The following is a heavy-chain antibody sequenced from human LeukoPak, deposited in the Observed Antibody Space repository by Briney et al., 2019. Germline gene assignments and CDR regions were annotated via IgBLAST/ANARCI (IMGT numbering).Heavy chain of an antibody. Sequence: PSETLSLTCAVHGGSFSGYYWSWIRQPPGKGLEWIGEINHSGSTNYNPSLKSRVTISVDTSKNQFSLKLSSVTAADTAVYYCASCIAANYWGQGTLVTVSS. CDR2: INHSGST. CDR1: GGSFSGYY. V-gene: IGHV4-34*01. J-gene: IGHJ4*02. D-gene: IGHD2-21*01. CDR3: ASCIAANY.